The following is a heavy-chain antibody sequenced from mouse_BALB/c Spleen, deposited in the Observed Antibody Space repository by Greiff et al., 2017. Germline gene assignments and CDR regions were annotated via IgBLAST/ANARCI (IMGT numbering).Heavy chain of an antibody. Sequence: DVMLVESGGGLVKPGGSLKLSCAASGFTFSSYAMSWVRQTPEKRLEWVATISSGGSYTYYPDSVKGRFTISRDNAKNTLYLQMSSLRSEDTAMYYCARQSGNPYAMDYWGQGTTLTVSS. V-gene: IGHV5-9-3*01. J-gene: IGHJ2*01. CDR2: ISSGGSYT. D-gene: IGHD1-3*01. CDR1: GFTFSSYA. CDR3: ARQSGNPYAMDY.